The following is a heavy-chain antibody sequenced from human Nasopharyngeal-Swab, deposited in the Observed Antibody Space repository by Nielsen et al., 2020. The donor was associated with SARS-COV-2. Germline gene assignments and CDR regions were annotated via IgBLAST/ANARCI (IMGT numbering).Heavy chain of an antibody. D-gene: IGHD2-2*01. J-gene: IGHJ6*03. CDR3: ARDFENIVVVPAAHGIYYYYYMDV. Sequence: WARQAPGQGLEWMGWINTNTGNPTYAQGFTGRFVFSLDTSVSTAYLQISSLKAEDTAVYYCARDFENIVVVPAAHGIYYYYYMDVWGKGTTVTVSS. CDR2: INTNTGNP. V-gene: IGHV7-4-1*02.